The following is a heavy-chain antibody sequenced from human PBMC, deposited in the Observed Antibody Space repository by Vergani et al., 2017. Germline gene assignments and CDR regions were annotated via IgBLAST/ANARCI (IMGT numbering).Heavy chain of an antibody. CDR2: ISSSGSTI. CDR3: AGVLGPGEGSSWFLDY. CDR1: GFTFSDYY. D-gene: IGHD6-13*01. Sequence: QVQLVESGGGVVQPGRSLRLSCAASGFTFSDYYMSWIRQAPGKGLEWVSYISSSGSTIYYADSVKGRFTISRDNAKNSLYLQMNSLSAADTAVYYCAGVLGPGEGSSWFLDYWGQGTLVTVSS. V-gene: IGHV3-11*01. J-gene: IGHJ4*02.